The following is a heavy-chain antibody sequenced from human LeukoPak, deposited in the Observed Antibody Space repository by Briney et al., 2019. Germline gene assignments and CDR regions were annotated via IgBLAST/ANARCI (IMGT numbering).Heavy chain of an antibody. CDR1: GFTFSSYG. Sequence: GGTLRLSCAASGFTFSSYGMSWVRQAPGKGLEWVSAISGSGGSTYYADSVKGRFTISRDNSKNTLYLQMNSLRAEDTAVYYCAKTFHGDYAPSDYWGQGTLVTISS. CDR2: ISGSGGST. J-gene: IGHJ4*02. V-gene: IGHV3-23*01. CDR3: AKTFHGDYAPSDY. D-gene: IGHD4-17*01.